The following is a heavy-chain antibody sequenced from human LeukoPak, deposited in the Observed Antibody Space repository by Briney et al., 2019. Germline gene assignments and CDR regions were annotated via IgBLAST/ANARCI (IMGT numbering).Heavy chain of an antibody. J-gene: IGHJ4*02. V-gene: IGHV1-18*01. CDR3: AMPIGGGHGDYGGY. CDR1: GYTFTSYG. Sequence: GASVKVSCKASGYTFTSYGISWVRQAPGQGLEWMGWISAYNGNTNYAQKLQGRVTMTTDTSTSAAYMELRSLRSDDTAVYYCAMPIGGGHGDYGGYWGQGTLVTVSS. D-gene: IGHD4-17*01. CDR2: ISAYNGNT.